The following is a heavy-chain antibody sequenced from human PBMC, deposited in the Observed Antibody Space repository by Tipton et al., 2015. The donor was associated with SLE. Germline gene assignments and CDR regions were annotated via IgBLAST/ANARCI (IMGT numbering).Heavy chain of an antibody. CDR2: IYTSGST. Sequence: LRLSCTVSGGSISSGSYYWSWIRQPAGKGLEWIGYIYTSGSTNYDPSLKSRVTISVDTSKNQFSLKLSSVTAADTAVYYCAREGGSPHYGMDVWGQGTTVTVSS. D-gene: IGHD1-26*01. V-gene: IGHV4-61*09. CDR3: AREGGSPHYGMDV. J-gene: IGHJ6*02. CDR1: GGSISSGSYY.